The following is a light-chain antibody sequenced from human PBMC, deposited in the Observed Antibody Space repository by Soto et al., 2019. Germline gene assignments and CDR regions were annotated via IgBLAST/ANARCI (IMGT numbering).Light chain of an antibody. CDR3: QKYDRAPFT. Sequence: DIQMTQSPSSLSAYLGDRVTITCRASQGISTYLAWYQQKPGRLPKLLLFGASTLQSGVPARFSGSGSGTLFTLTISGLLPEDVATYYCQKYDRAPFTFGPGTKVDFK. CDR1: QGISTY. V-gene: IGKV1-27*01. J-gene: IGKJ3*01. CDR2: GAS.